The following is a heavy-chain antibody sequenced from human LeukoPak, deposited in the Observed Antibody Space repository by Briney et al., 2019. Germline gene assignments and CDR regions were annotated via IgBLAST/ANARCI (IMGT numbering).Heavy chain of an antibody. V-gene: IGHV1-2*02. J-gene: IGHJ4*02. CDR2: INPNSGGT. CDR1: GYTFTSYG. CDR3: ARGRGYSYANLDY. Sequence: RASVKVSCKASGYTFTSYGISWVRQAPGQGLEWMGWINPNSGGTNYAQKFQGRVTMTRDTSISTAYMELSRLRSDDTAVYYCARGRGYSYANLDYWGQGTLVTVSS. D-gene: IGHD5-18*01.